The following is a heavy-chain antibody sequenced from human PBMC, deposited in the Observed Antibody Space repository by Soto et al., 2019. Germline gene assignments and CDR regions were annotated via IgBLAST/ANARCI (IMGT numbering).Heavy chain of an antibody. Sequence: PGGSLRLSCAASGFIFSTYGMHWARQAPGKGLEWLSVISYDGNNKYYADSVKGRFTISRDKSKNTLWLQMDSLRTEDTAVYYCAKALLLTTITTVGDWGQGTLVTVSS. V-gene: IGHV3-30*18. CDR1: GFIFSTYG. CDR3: AKALLLTTITTVGD. J-gene: IGHJ4*02. CDR2: ISYDGNNK. D-gene: IGHD4-17*01.